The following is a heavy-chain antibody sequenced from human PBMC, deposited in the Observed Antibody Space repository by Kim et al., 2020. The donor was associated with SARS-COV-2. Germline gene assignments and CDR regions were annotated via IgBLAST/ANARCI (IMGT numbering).Heavy chain of an antibody. CDR2: INTNTGNP. V-gene: IGHV7-4-1*02. CDR3: ARAPHRFVVPAAFPPAGWFDP. CDR1: GYTFTSYA. D-gene: IGHD2-2*01. J-gene: IGHJ5*02. Sequence: ASVKVSCKASGYTFTSYAMNWVRQAPGQGLEWMGWINTNTGNPTYAQGFTGRFVFSLDTSVSTAYLQISSLKAEDTAVYYCARAPHRFVVPAAFPPAGWFDPWGQGTLVTVSS.